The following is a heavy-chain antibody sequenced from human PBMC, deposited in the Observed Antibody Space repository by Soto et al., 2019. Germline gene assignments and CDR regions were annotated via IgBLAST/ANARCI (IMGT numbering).Heavy chain of an antibody. D-gene: IGHD6-19*01. CDR1: GYRFANYW. Sequence: PGESLRISCKGSGYRFANYWDGWVRQMPGKGLEWMGIIHPGDSDTRYSPSFQGQVTISAYKSISTAYLQWGSLKASDTAMYYCASALVGSGSTWGQGTLVTVSS. J-gene: IGHJ5*02. CDR3: ASALVGSGST. CDR2: IHPGDSDT. V-gene: IGHV5-51*01.